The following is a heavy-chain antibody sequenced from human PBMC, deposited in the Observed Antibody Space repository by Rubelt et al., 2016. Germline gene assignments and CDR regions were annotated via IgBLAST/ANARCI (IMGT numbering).Heavy chain of an antibody. CDR3: ARALDLYRSSWSFDY. CDR2: INHSGST. D-gene: IGHD6-13*01. J-gene: IGHJ4*02. Sequence: QVQLQQWGAGLLKPSETLSLTCAVYGGSFSGYYWSWIRQPPGKGLEWIGEINHSGSTNYNPSLKSRVTISVDTSKNQFSRKLSSGTAADTALYYCARALDLYRSSWSFDYWGQGTLVTVSS. V-gene: IGHV4-34*01. CDR1: GGSFSGYY.